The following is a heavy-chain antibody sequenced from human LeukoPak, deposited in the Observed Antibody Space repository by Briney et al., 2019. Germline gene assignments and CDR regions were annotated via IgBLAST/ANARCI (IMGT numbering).Heavy chain of an antibody. D-gene: IGHD6-19*01. Sequence: SQTLSLTCTVSGGSISSGGYYWSWIRQPAGKGLEWIGRIYTSGSTNYNPSLKSRVTMSVDTSKNQFSLKLSSVTAADTAVYYCASVPLNSSGWYESWGQGTLVTVSS. CDR2: IYTSGST. J-gene: IGHJ4*02. CDR3: ASVPLNSSGWYES. CDR1: GGSISSGGYY. V-gene: IGHV4-61*02.